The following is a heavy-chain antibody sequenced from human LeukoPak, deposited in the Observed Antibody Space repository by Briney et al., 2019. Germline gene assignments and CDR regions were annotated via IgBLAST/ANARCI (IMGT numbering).Heavy chain of an antibody. CDR1: GFTFSSYG. CDR2: ISYDGSNK. CDR3: ARDKYSSGNFDY. Sequence: GGSLRLSCAASGFTFSSYGMHWVRQAPGKGLEWVAVISYDGSNKDYTDSVKGRFTISRDDSKNTLYLQMNSLRTEDTAVYYCARDKYSSGNFDYWGQGSLFTVSS. D-gene: IGHD6-19*01. J-gene: IGHJ4*02. V-gene: IGHV3-30*03.